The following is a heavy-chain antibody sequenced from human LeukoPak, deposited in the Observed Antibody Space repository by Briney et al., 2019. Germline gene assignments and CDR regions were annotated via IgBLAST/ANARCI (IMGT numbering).Heavy chain of an antibody. J-gene: IGHJ4*02. Sequence: SETLSLTCTVSGGSVTGYYWSWIRQPAGKGLEWIGCIHSSGATNYNPALKSRVTMSVDTSKNQFSLKLSSMTAADTAVYYCARVGDTSSYYYDFDYWGQGTLITVSS. D-gene: IGHD3-22*01. CDR2: IHSSGAT. CDR3: ARVGDTSSYYYDFDY. CDR1: GGSVTGYY. V-gene: IGHV4-4*07.